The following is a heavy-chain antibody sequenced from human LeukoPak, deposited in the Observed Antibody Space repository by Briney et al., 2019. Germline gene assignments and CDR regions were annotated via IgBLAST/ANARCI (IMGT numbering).Heavy chain of an antibody. CDR1: GYTFTGYY. J-gene: IGHJ4*02. CDR3: ARASMGGVVVVPAAMLGY. Sequence: ASVKVSCKASGYTFTGYYMHWVGQAPGQGLEWMGWINPNSGGTNYAQKFQGRVTMTRDTSISTAYMELSRLRSDDTAVYYCARASMGGVVVVPAAMLGYWGQGTLVTVSS. D-gene: IGHD2-2*01. CDR2: INPNSGGT. V-gene: IGHV1-2*02.